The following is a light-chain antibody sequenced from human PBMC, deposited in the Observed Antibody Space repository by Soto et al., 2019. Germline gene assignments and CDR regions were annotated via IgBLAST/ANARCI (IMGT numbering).Light chain of an antibody. V-gene: IGLV2-14*01. J-gene: IGLJ3*02. CDR1: SSDIGGYNW. CDR2: EVS. CDR3: CSFTTTTWV. Sequence: QSVLTQPASVSGSPGQSITISCTGTSSDIGGYNWVSWYQQHPGKAPKLIIFEVSYRPSGVSNRFSGSKSGNTASLTISGLQAEDEADYYCCSFTTTTWVSGGGTKVTVL.